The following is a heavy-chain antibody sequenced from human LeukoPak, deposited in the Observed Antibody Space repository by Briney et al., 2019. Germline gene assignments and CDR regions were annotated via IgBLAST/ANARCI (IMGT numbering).Heavy chain of an antibody. CDR3: ARAYYDFWSGYYYYYCMDV. J-gene: IGHJ6*03. CDR2: IFYSGTT. V-gene: IGHV4-59*11. Sequence: SETLSLTCTVSGGSISSHYWSWNRQPPGKGLEWIGYIFYSGTTNYNPSLKSRVTISVDTSKNQFSLKLSSVTAADTAVYYCARAYYDFWSGYYYYYCMDVWGKGTTVTVSS. CDR1: GGSISSHY. D-gene: IGHD3-3*01.